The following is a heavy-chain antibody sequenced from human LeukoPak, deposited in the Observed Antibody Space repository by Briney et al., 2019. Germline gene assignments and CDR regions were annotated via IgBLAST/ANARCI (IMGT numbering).Heavy chain of an antibody. CDR1: GFTFDNYA. CDR2: VSGDGTST. J-gene: IGHJ4*02. V-gene: IGHV3-43*02. CDR3: GKSDCSAGHCYLIDY. D-gene: IGHD2-15*01. Sequence: GGSLRLSCAASGFTFDNYAMHWVRQPPGKGLEWVSLVSGDGTSTSYGPSVKGRFTISRDNSKNSLSLQMNSLRSEDTALYYCGKSDCSAGHCYLIDYWGQGTLDTVSS.